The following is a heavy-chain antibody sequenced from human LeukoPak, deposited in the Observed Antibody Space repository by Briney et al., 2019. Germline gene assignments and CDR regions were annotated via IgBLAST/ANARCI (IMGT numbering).Heavy chain of an antibody. CDR3: ARGNGGSSEFDY. D-gene: IGHD4-23*01. CDR1: GGSISSGTNF. Sequence: PSQTLSLTRTVSGGSISSGTNFWTWIRQPAGKGLEWIGRIDSRGSTYYNPSLRSRITISLDTSKNQFSLTLSSVTAADTAMYYCARGNGGSSEFDYWGQGTLVTVSS. CDR2: IDSRGST. J-gene: IGHJ4*02. V-gene: IGHV4-61*02.